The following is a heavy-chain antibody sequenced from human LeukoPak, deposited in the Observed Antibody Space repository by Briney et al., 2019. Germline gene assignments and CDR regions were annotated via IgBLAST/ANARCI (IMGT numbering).Heavy chain of an antibody. D-gene: IGHD1-26*01. CDR3: ARDSSGSYFDI. J-gene: IGHJ3*02. V-gene: IGHV3-53*01. Sequence: GGSLRLSCAASGFTVSSNYMSWVRQAPGKGLEWVSVIYSGGSTYYADSVKGRFTISRDNSKNTLYLQMNSLRAEDTAVYYCARDSSGSYFDIWGQGTMVTVSS. CDR2: IYSGGST. CDR1: GFTVSSNY.